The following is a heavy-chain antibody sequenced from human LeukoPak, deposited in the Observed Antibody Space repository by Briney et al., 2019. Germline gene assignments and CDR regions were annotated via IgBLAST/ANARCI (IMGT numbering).Heavy chain of an antibody. CDR1: GFTFDDYA. Sequence: GGSLGLSCAASGFTFDDYAMHWVRQAPGKGLEWVSGISWNSGSIGYADSVKGRFTISRDNAKNSLYLQMNSLRAEDTALYYCAKGVAAAEGPFDYWGQGTLVTVSS. D-gene: IGHD6-13*01. CDR2: ISWNSGSI. CDR3: AKGVAAAEGPFDY. J-gene: IGHJ4*02. V-gene: IGHV3-9*01.